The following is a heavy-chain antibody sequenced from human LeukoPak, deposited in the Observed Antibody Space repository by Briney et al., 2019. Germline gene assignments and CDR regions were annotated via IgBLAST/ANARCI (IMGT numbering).Heavy chain of an antibody. Sequence: SETLSLTCTVSGGSISSYYWSWIWQPAGKGLEWIGRIYTSGSTNYNPSLKSRVTMSVDTTKNQFSLKLSSVTAADTAVYYCARDLSYYDSSGSIFDYWGQGTLVTVSS. V-gene: IGHV4-4*07. CDR3: ARDLSYYDSSGSIFDY. CDR1: GGSISSYY. J-gene: IGHJ4*02. CDR2: IYTSGST. D-gene: IGHD3-22*01.